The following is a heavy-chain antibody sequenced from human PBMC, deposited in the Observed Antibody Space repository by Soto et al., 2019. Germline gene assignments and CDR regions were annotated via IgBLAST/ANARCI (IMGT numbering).Heavy chain of an antibody. J-gene: IGHJ4*02. Sequence: PVESLKISCTGSGYSLTNYWIGWVRQMPWKGLEWMGIIYPGDSNTRYSPSFQGQVTISADKSISTAYLQWSSLKASDTAMYFCARQGYCSNTACYTVDYWGQGTLVTVSS. CDR2: IYPGDSNT. CDR1: GYSLTNYW. V-gene: IGHV5-51*01. CDR3: ARQGYCSNTACYTVDY. D-gene: IGHD2-2*02.